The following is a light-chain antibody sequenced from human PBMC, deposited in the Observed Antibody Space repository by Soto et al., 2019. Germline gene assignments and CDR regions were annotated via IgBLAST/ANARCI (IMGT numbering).Light chain of an antibody. CDR2: KAS. Sequence: DIQMTQSPSTLSASVGDRVTITCRASQSISSWLAWYQHKPGKAPKFLIYKASILESGVPSTFSGSGSWTEYTLPTNSLQPDDFATYYCQQYDSYPLTFGGGTKVEIK. CDR1: QSISSW. J-gene: IGKJ4*01. CDR3: QQYDSYPLT. V-gene: IGKV1-5*03.